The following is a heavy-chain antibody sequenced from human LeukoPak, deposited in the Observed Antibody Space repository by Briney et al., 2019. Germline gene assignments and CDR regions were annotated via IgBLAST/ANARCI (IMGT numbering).Heavy chain of an antibody. D-gene: IGHD6-13*01. V-gene: IGHV3-23*01. CDR3: ARGYYFDY. Sequence: GGSLRLSCAASGFTSTSYAMSWVRQAPGKGLEWVSGISSSGGTTYYADSVKGRFTISRDDSENTLYLQMNSLRAEDTAVYYCARGYYFDYWGQGTLVTVSS. CDR1: GFTSTSYA. J-gene: IGHJ4*02. CDR2: ISSSGGTT.